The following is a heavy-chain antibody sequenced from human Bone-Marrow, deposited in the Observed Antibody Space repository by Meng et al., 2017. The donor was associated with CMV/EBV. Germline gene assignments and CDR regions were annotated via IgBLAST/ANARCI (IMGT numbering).Heavy chain of an antibody. J-gene: IGHJ4*02. D-gene: IGHD1-1*01. CDR1: GFTFSSYG. Sequence: GESLKISCAASGFTFSSYGMHWVRQAPGKGLEWVAFIRYDGSNKYYADSVKGRFTISRDNAKNSLYLQMNSLRAEDTAVYYCARDRTGTFEYWGQGTLVTVSS. CDR2: IRYDGSNK. V-gene: IGHV3-30*02. CDR3: ARDRTGTFEY.